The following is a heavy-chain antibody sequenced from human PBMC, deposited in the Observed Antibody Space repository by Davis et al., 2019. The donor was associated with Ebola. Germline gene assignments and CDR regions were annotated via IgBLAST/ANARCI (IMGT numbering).Heavy chain of an antibody. CDR1: GFTFSSYG. V-gene: IGHV3-33*01. CDR3: ARGPSVRGFDY. CDR2: IWYDGSNK. D-gene: IGHD3-10*01. Sequence: GESLKISCAASGFTFSSYGMHWVRQAPGKGLEWVAVIWYDGSNKYYADSVKGRFTISRDNSKNTLYLQMNSLRAEDTAVYYCARGPSVRGFDYWGQGTLVTVSS. J-gene: IGHJ4*02.